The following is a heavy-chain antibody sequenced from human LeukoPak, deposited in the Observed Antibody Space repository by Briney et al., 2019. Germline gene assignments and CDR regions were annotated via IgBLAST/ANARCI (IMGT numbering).Heavy chain of an antibody. D-gene: IGHD1-20*01. V-gene: IGHV4-38-2*02. CDR1: NYPITFSYY. CDR2: IYHSGGST. CDR3: ARDHTTLTGHIQYFDP. Sequence: PSETLSLTCTVSNYPITFSYYWGWIRQSPGKGLEWIGSIYHSGGSTFYNPSHESRLTMSVDTSKNQISLQMRSVTAEDTAVYYCARDHTTLTGHIQYFDPWGRGTLVTVSS. J-gene: IGHJ5*02.